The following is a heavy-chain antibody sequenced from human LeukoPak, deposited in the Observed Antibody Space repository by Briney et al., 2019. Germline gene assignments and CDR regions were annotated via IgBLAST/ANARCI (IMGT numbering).Heavy chain of an antibody. CDR2: IYWNDDK. D-gene: IGHD3-10*01. CDR1: GDSISLYYWS. CDR3: AHRWQPGGAFDI. Sequence: TLSLTCTVSGDSISLYYWSWIRQPPGKALEWLALIYWNDDKRYSPSLKSRLTITKDTSKNQVVLTMTNMDPVDTATYYCAHRWQPGGAFDIWGQGTLVTVSS. J-gene: IGHJ3*02. V-gene: IGHV2-5*01.